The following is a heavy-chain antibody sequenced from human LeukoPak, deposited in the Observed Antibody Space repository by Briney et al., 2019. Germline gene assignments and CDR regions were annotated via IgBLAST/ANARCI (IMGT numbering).Heavy chain of an antibody. CDR2: ISGSGGST. Sequence: RSGGSLRLSCAAPGFTFSSYAMSWVRQAPGKGLEWVSAISGSGGSTYYADSVKGRFTISRDNSKNTLYLQMNSLRAGDTAVYYCAKRPPLRFLDDYYYMDVWGKGTTVTVSS. J-gene: IGHJ6*03. CDR3: AKRPPLRFLDDYYYMDV. V-gene: IGHV3-23*01. CDR1: GFTFSSYA. D-gene: IGHD3-3*01.